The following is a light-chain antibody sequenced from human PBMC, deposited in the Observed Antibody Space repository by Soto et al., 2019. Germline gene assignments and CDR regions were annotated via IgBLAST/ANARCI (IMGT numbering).Light chain of an antibody. CDR1: ENVRTF. CDR3: QQFSSYPLT. J-gene: IGKJ4*01. CDR2: GVY. V-gene: IGKV3-20*01. Sequence: EVVLTQSPATLSLSPGERATLSCRASENVRTFVDWYQQKPGQAPRLLISGVYSRATGIPDRFSGGGSGTDFTLTISRLEPEDFAVYYCQQFSSYPLTFGGGTKVDIK.